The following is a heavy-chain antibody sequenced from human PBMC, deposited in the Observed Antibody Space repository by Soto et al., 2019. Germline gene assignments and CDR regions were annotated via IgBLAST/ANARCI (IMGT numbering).Heavy chain of an antibody. Sequence: EVQLVESGGDLVQPGGSLRLSCAASGFTFSTYEMNWVRQAPGKGLEWISYISSSGSLIYYADSVRGRFIISRDNAKNSLYLQMNSLRDEDTAVYYCARGGVATIFGDSWGQGTLVTVSS. CDR2: ISSSGSLI. J-gene: IGHJ4*02. CDR1: GFTFSTYE. D-gene: IGHD5-12*01. CDR3: ARGGVATIFGDS. V-gene: IGHV3-48*03.